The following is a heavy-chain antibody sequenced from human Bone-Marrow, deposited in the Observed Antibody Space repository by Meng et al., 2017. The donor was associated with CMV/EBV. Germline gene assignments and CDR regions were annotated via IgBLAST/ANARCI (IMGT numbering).Heavy chain of an antibody. CDR3: ARVGDGVGDGVWAFDY. CDR1: GFTFTRNA. D-gene: IGHD1-26*01. Sequence: GGSLRLSCAASGFTFTRNAMHWVRQAPGKGLEWVAVVSFDGSNNYYADSVKGRFSIARDNSKNTLYLQMNSLRAEDTAVYYCARVGDGVGDGVWAFDYWGQGTLVTVSS. CDR2: VSFDGSNN. J-gene: IGHJ4*02. V-gene: IGHV3-30*04.